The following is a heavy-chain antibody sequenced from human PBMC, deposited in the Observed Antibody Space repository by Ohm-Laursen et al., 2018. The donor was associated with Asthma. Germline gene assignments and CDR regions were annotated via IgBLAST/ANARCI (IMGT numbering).Heavy chain of an antibody. CDR3: ARVITMVRGVYYYGMDV. J-gene: IGHJ6*02. Sequence: SDTLSLTCTVSGDSISSRKWWSWVRQPPGKGLEWIGEVYHSGTTNYNPSLKSRVTISVDKSKNQFSLKLTSVTAADTAVYYCARVITMVRGVYYYGMDVWGQGTTVAVSS. CDR2: VYHSGTT. D-gene: IGHD3-10*01. V-gene: IGHV4-4*02. CDR1: GDSISSRKW.